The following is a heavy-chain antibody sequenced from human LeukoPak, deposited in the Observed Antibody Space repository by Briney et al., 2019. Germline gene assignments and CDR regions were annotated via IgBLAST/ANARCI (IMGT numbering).Heavy chain of an antibody. CDR1: GFTFSTYW. V-gene: IGHV3-7*01. D-gene: IGHD5-24*01. CDR2: IKTDGSGK. Sequence: GGSLRLSCAVSGFTFSTYWMSWVRQAPGKGLEWVANIKTDGSGKYYVDSVKGRFTISRDNAKNSLYLQMSSLRGEDTAVYYCARIAHVSPKKATTDCSFDYWGQGTLVTVPS. CDR3: ARIAHVSPKKATTDCSFDY. J-gene: IGHJ4*02.